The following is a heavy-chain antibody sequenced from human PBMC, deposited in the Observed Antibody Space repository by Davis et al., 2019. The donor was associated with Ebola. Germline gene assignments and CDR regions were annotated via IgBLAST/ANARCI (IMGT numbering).Heavy chain of an antibody. V-gene: IGHV3-33*01. CDR3: ARAGRVVPAAISLSAFDY. Sequence: GESLKISCAASGFTFSSYGMHWVRQAPGKGLEWVAVIWYDGSNKYYADSVKGRFTISRDNSKNTLYLQMNSLRAEDTAVYYCARAGRVVPAAISLSAFDYWGQGTLVTVSS. D-gene: IGHD2-2*02. CDR2: IWYDGSNK. CDR1: GFTFSSYG. J-gene: IGHJ4*02.